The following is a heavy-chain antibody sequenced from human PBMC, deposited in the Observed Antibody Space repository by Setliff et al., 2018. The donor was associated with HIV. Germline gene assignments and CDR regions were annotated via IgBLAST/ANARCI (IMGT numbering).Heavy chain of an antibody. V-gene: IGHV2-70*11. D-gene: IGHD3-3*01. CDR1: GFSLGTTGMC. Sequence: PTLVNPTQTLTLTCTVSGFSLGTTGMCVSWIRQPPGKALEWLARIDWDDDTHYNASLKTRLTVSKDTSKNQVVLSLANMDPVDTATYYCARRVLTSSDYFDYWGQGALVTVSS. J-gene: IGHJ4*02. CDR2: IDWDDDT. CDR3: ARRVLTSSDYFDY.